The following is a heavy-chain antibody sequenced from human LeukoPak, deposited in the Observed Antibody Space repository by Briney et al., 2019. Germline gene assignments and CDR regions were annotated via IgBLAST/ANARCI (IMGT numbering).Heavy chain of an antibody. Sequence: GGSLRLSCAASGFTLSDHYMDWVRQAPGRGLEWVARTRDKANSYTTEYAASVQGRFTISRDDSKSSVYLQMDSLKTEDTAVYYCARRGSGSYFPLDYSGQGTLVTVSS. CDR1: GFTLSDHY. CDR2: TRDKANSYTT. J-gene: IGHJ4*02. CDR3: ARRGSGSYFPLDY. V-gene: IGHV3-72*01. D-gene: IGHD1-26*01.